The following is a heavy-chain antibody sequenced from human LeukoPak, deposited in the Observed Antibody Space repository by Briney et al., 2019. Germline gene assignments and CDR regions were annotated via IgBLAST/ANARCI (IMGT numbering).Heavy chain of an antibody. CDR3: TSPGYSSSWTGYYGMDV. J-gene: IGHJ6*02. CDR1: GFTLSGSA. CDR2: IRSKANSYAT. D-gene: IGHD6-13*01. Sequence: GGSLRLSCAASGFTLSGSAMHWVRQASGKGLEWVGRIRSKANSYATAYAASVKGRFTISRDDSKNTAYLQMNSLKTEDTAVYYCTSPGYSSSWTGYYGMDVWGQGTTVTVSS. V-gene: IGHV3-73*01.